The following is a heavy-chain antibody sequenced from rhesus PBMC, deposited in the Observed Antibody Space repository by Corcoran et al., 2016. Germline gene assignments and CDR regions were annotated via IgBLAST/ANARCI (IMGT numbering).Heavy chain of an antibody. CDR2: ISGKSMST. CDR3: ARDKYYYGRCNAERFDV. Sequence: QVQLQESGPGLVKPSETLSLTCAVSGGSISTSNWLSWIRQPSVKGLEWTGSISGKSMSTYHAPAPKSSVTISKDKSKNQFFRKLRSVTAAEAGVYYCARDKYYYGRCNAERFDVWGPGVLVTVSS. J-gene: IGHJ5-1*01. D-gene: IGHD3-28*01. CDR1: GGSISTSNW. V-gene: IGHV4S19*01.